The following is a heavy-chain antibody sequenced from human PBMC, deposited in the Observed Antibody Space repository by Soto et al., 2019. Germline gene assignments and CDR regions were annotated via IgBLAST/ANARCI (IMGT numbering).Heavy chain of an antibody. CDR1: GGTFSSYA. CDR3: ARGLFRYYYYGMDV. CDR2: IIPIFGTA. D-gene: IGHD3-16*01. V-gene: IGHV1-69*13. Sequence: ASVKVSCKASGGTFSSYAISWLRQAPGQGLEWMGGIIPIFGTANYAQKFQGRVTITADESTSTAYMELSSLRSEDTAVYYCARGLFRYYYYGMDVWGQGTTVTVSS. J-gene: IGHJ6*02.